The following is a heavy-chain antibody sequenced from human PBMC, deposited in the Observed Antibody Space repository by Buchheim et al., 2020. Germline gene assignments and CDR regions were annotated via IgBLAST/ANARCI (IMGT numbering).Heavy chain of an antibody. J-gene: IGHJ4*02. Sequence: QVQLQQWGAGLLKPSETLSLTCAVYGGSFSGYSWTWIRQPPGKGLEWIGEINHSGSTNYNPSLNSRVTISVDTSKNQFSLKLSSVTAADTAVYYCARVSVGANFDYWGQGTL. D-gene: IGHD1-26*01. CDR2: INHSGST. CDR3: ARVSVGANFDY. V-gene: IGHV4-34*01. CDR1: GGSFSGYS.